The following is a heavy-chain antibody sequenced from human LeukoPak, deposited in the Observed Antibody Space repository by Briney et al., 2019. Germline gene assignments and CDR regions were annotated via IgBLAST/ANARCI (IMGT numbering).Heavy chain of an antibody. CDR1: GGTFSSYA. V-gene: IGHV1-69*13. Sequence: GASVKVSCKASGGTFSSYAISWVRQAPGQGLEWMGGIIPIFGTANYAQKFQGRVTITADESTSTAYMELSSLRSEDTAVYYCARMNYPYNWNDGEPDFDHWGRGTLVTVSS. CDR2: IIPIFGTA. CDR3: ARMNYPYNWNDGEPDFDH. J-gene: IGHJ4*02. D-gene: IGHD1-1*01.